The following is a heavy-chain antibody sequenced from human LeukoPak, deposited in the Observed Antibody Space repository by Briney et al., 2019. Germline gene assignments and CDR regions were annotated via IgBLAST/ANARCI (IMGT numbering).Heavy chain of an antibody. CDR2: IYYSGST. J-gene: IGHJ5*02. CDR1: GGSISSGDYY. CDR3: ARGKQEDIVVVPAAMGFDP. V-gene: IGHV4-30-4*01. Sequence: PSETLSLTGTVSGGSISSGDYYWSWIRHPPGKGLEWIGYIYYSGSTYYNPSLKSRVTISVDTSKNQFSLKLSSVTAADTAVYYCARGKQEDIVVVPAAMGFDPWGQGTLVTVSS. D-gene: IGHD2-2*01.